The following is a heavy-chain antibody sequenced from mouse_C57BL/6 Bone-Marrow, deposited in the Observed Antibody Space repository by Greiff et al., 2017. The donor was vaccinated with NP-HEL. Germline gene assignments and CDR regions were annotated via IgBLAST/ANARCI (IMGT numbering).Heavy chain of an antibody. CDR2: INPGSGGT. J-gene: IGHJ3*01. CDR3: ARPYYYGSSYSAWFAY. V-gene: IGHV1-54*01. CDR1: GYAFTNYL. D-gene: IGHD1-1*01. Sequence: VQLQQSGAELVRPGTSVKVSCKASGYAFTNYLIEWVKQRPGQGLEWIGVINPGSGGTNYNEKFKGKATLTADKSSSTAYMQLSSLTSEDSAVYFCARPYYYGSSYSAWFAYWGQGTLVTVSA.